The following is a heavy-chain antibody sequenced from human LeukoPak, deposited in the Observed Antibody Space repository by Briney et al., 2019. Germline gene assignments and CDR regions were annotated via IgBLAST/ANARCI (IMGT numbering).Heavy chain of an antibody. CDR3: AKNGDRGAYCSGGSCYPYYYYYMDV. J-gene: IGHJ6*03. D-gene: IGHD2-15*01. V-gene: IGHV3-23*01. CDR1: GFTFSSYA. Sequence: GGSLRLSCAASGFTFSSYAMKWVRQAPGKGLEWVSTISGSGASTYYADSVKGRFTISRDNSKNTLYLQMNSLRAEDTAIYYCAKNGDRGAYCSGGSCYPYYYYYMDVWGKGTTVTISS. CDR2: ISGSGAST.